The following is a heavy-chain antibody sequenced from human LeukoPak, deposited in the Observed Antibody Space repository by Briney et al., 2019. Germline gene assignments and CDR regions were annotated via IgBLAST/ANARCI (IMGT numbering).Heavy chain of an antibody. CDR3: ARELNHEWGNWFDP. CDR1: GFTFSNYY. D-gene: IGHD7-27*01. CDR2: ISHSGSTK. V-gene: IGHV3-11*01. J-gene: IGHJ5*02. Sequence: KSGGSLRLSCAASGFTFSNYYMSWIRQAPGKGLEWVSYISHSGSTKRFADSVKGRFTISRDNAKNSVHLQMTSLRADDTAVYYCARELNHEWGNWFDPWGQGTLVTVSS.